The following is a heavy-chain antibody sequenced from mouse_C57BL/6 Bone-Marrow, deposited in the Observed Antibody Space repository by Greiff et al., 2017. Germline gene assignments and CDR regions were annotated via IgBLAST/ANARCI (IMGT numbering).Heavy chain of an antibody. J-gene: IGHJ4*01. Sequence: QVQLQQSGPELVKPGASVKISCKASGYAFSSSWMNWVKQRPGKGLEWIGRIYPGDGDTNYNGKFKGKATLTADKSSSTAYMQHSSLTSEDSAVYFCARDYGSSYDYAMDYWGQGTSVTVSS. D-gene: IGHD1-1*01. CDR1: GYAFSSSW. CDR3: ARDYGSSYDYAMDY. V-gene: IGHV1-82*01. CDR2: IYPGDGDT.